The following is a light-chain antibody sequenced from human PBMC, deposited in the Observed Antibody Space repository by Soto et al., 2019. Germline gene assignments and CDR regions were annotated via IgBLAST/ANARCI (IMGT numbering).Light chain of an antibody. J-gene: IGKJ2*01. CDR1: QSVSSNY. CDR2: GAS. Sequence: IVLTQSPGTLSLSPGEGATLSCRASQSVSSNYLAWYQQRPGQTPRLLIYGASNRATGIPDRFSGSGSVTDFTLPISRLEPEDVAVYYCQQYGSAPYAFGQGTRLEI. CDR3: QQYGSAPYA. V-gene: IGKV3-20*01.